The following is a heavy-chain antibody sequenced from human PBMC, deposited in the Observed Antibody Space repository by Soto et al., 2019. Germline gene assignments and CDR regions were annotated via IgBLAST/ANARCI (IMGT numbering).Heavy chain of an antibody. CDR2: ISSNSAYI. Sequence: GGSLRLSCAASGFTFRSFTMNWVRQAPGKGLEWVSTISSNSAYIYYTDALRGRFTISRGNAKNSLHLQMNSLRAEDTAVYYCAKLLWFGALTHLDYWGQGTLVTVSS. D-gene: IGHD3-10*01. J-gene: IGHJ4*02. V-gene: IGHV3-21*04. CDR1: GFTFRSFT. CDR3: AKLLWFGALTHLDY.